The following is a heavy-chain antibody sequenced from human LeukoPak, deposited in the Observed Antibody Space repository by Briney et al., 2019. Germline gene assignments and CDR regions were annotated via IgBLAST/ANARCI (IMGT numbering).Heavy chain of an antibody. CDR3: ARISRAVPATDF. J-gene: IGHJ4*02. CDR1: GFTLSNYA. Sequence: GGSLRISCAASGFTLSNYAMHWVRQAPGKGLEYVAAISSNGGSTYYANSVKGRFTISRDNSKNTLYLQMGSLRAEDMAVYYCARISRAVPATDFWGQGTLVTVSS. D-gene: IGHD6-19*01. V-gene: IGHV3-64*01. CDR2: ISSNGGST.